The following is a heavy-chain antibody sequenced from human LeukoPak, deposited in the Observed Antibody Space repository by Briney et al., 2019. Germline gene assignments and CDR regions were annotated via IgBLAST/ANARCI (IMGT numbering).Heavy chain of an antibody. D-gene: IGHD1-26*01. Sequence: SETLSLTCTVSGYSISSGYYWGWIRQPPGKGLEWIGSIYHSGSTYYNPSLKSRVTISVDTSKNQFSLKLSSVTAADTAVYYCARDRNRGFDYWGQGTLVTVSS. CDR3: ARDRNRGFDY. J-gene: IGHJ4*02. CDR2: IYHSGST. V-gene: IGHV4-38-2*02. CDR1: GYSISSGYY.